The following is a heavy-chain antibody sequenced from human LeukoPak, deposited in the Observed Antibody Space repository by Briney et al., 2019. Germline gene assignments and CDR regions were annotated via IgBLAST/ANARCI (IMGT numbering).Heavy chain of an antibody. CDR1: GFTFSSYS. CDR3: AGASYSNYGGYYYYYMDV. D-gene: IGHD4-11*01. V-gene: IGHV3-21*01. Sequence: GGSLRLSCAASGFTFSSYSMNWVRQAPGKGLEWVSSISSSSSYIYYADSVKGRFTISRDNAKNSLYLQMNSLRAEDTAVYYCAGASYSNYGGYYYYYMDVWGKGTTVTVSS. CDR2: ISSSSSYI. J-gene: IGHJ6*03.